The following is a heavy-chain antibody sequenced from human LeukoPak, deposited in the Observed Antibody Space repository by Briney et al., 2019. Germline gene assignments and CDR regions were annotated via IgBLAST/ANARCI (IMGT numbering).Heavy chain of an antibody. CDR3: ARTRRYSYGLYYFDY. CDR2: IYYSGST. Sequence: SETLSLTCTVSGGSISSHYWSWIRQPPGKGLEWIGYIYYSGSTNYSPSLKSRVTISVDTSKNQFSLKLSSVTAADTAVYYCARTRRYSYGLYYFDYWGQGTLVTVSS. J-gene: IGHJ4*02. D-gene: IGHD5-18*01. V-gene: IGHV4-59*08. CDR1: GGSISSHY.